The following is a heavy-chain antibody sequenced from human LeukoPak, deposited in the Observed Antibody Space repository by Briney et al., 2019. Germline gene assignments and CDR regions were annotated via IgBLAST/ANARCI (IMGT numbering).Heavy chain of an antibody. D-gene: IGHD3-22*01. CDR1: GGSFSGYY. CDR3: ASGLTTYYYDSSGANWFDP. CDR2: INHSGST. Sequence: SETLSLTCAVYGGSFSGYYWSWIRQPPGKGLEWIGEINHSGSTYYNPSLKSRVTISVDTSKNQFSLKLSSVTAADTAVYYCASGLTTYYYDSSGANWFDPWGQGTLVTVSS. J-gene: IGHJ5*02. V-gene: IGHV4-34*01.